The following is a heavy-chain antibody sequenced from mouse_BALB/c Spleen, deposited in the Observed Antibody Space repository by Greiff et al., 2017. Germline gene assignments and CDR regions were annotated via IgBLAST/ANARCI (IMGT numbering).Heavy chain of an antibody. CDR1: GFTFSDYY. D-gene: IGHD1-2*01. CDR3: AREKDDYGPYLEY. Sequence: EVHLVESGGGLVKPGGSLKLSCAASGFTFSDYYMSWVRQTPDKRLEWVATISDGGSYTYYPDSVTGRFTISRDNAKNNLYLQMSSLKSEDTAMYYSAREKDDYGPYLEYWGQGTTLTVSS. V-gene: IGHV5-4*02. CDR2: ISDGGSYT. J-gene: IGHJ2*01.